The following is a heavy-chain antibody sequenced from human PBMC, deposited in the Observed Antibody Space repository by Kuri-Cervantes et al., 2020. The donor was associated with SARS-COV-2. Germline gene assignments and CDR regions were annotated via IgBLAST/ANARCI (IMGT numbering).Heavy chain of an antibody. V-gene: IGHV3-7*01. CDR1: GFTFSSYW. D-gene: IGHD2-15*01. CDR2: IKQDGSEK. J-gene: IGHJ3*02. CDR3: ARAPGGYCSGGSCHDAFDI. Sequence: GESLKISCAASGFTFSSYWMSWVRQAPGEGLEWVANIKQDGSEKYYVDSVKGRFTISRDNAKNSLYLQMNSLRAEDTAVYYCARAPGGYCSGGSCHDAFDIWGQGTMVTVSS.